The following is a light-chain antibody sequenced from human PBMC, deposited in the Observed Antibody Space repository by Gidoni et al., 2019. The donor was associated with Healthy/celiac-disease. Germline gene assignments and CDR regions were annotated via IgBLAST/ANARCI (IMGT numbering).Light chain of an antibody. V-gene: IGLV2-11*01. CDR3: CSYAGSYTYV. CDR1: SSDVGGYNY. CDR2: DVS. Sequence: QPALTQPRPASGSPGQSATISCTGTSSDVGGYNYVSWYHQHPGKAPKIMIYDVSKRPSGVPDRFSGSKSGNTASLTISGLQAEDEADYYCCSYAGSYTYVFGTGTKVTVL. J-gene: IGLJ1*01.